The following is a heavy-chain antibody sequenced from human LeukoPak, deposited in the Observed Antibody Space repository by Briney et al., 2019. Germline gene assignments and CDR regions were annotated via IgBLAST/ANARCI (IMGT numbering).Heavy chain of an antibody. CDR1: GGSFSGYY. CDR2: VYNSGDT. D-gene: IGHD3-16*01. CDR3: ARLKLGAYFDL. Sequence: SETLSLTCAVYGGSFSGYYWSWLRQSPGKGLEWVGYVYNSGDTGKNPSLKSRVTILLDTSKNQCSLKLTSVSAADTAVYYCARLKLGAYFDLWGRGTLVTVSS. J-gene: IGHJ2*01. V-gene: IGHV4-59*08.